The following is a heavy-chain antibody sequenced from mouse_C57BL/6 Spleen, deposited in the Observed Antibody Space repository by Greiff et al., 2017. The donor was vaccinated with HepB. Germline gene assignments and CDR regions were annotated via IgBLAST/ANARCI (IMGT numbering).Heavy chain of an antibody. Sequence: QVQLKESGPELVKPGASVKISCKASGYAFSSSWMNWVKQRPGKGLEWIGRIYTGDGDTNYNGKFKGKATLTADKSSSTAYMQLSSLTSEDSAVYFCARSRRYDYDDYWGQGTTLTVSS. J-gene: IGHJ2*01. CDR2: IYTGDGDT. V-gene: IGHV1-82*01. CDR3: ARSRRYDYDDY. D-gene: IGHD2-4*01. CDR1: GYAFSSSW.